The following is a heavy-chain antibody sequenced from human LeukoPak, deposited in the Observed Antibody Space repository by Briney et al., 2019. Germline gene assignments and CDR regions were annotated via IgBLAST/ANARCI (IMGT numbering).Heavy chain of an antibody. CDR3: AKARNPSTVTRQGIFDY. CDR1: GFTFSSYG. CDR2: IRYDGSNK. D-gene: IGHD4-17*01. V-gene: IGHV3-30*02. Sequence: GGSLRLSCAASGFTFSSYGMHWVRQAPGKGLELVAFIRYDGSNKYYADSVKGRFTISRDNSKNTLYLQMNSLRAEDTAVYYCAKARNPSTVTRQGIFDYWGQGTLVTVSS. J-gene: IGHJ4*02.